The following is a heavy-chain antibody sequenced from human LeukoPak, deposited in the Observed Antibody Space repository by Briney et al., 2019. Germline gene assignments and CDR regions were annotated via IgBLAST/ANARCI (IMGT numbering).Heavy chain of an antibody. CDR3: ARDSSGYAEFDY. V-gene: IGHV3-23*01. Sequence: PGGSLRLSCAASGFTFSTYAMSWVRQAPGKGLEWVSAISGSGGGTYYADSVKGRFTFSRDNSKNTLYVHMNSLRAEDTAVYYCARDSSGYAEFDYWGQGTLVTVSS. CDR2: ISGSGGGT. J-gene: IGHJ4*02. D-gene: IGHD3-22*01. CDR1: GFTFSTYA.